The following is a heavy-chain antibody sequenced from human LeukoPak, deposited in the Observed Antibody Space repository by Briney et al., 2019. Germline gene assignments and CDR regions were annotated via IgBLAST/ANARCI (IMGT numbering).Heavy chain of an antibody. D-gene: IGHD6-6*01. CDR2: IYPGDSDT. CDR1: GYSFTSYW. CDR3: ARPKYSSSLNGDAFDI. J-gene: IGHJ3*02. V-gene: IGHV5-51*01. Sequence: GESLKISCKGSGYSFTSYWIGWVRQMPGKGLEWMGIIYPGDSDTRYSPSFQGQVTISADKSISAAYLQWSSLKASDTAMYYCARPKYSSSLNGDAFDIWGQGTMVTVSS.